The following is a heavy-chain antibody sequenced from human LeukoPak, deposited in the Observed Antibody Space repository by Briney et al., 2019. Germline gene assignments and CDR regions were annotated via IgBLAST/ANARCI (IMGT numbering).Heavy chain of an antibody. CDR2: INWNGGST. J-gene: IGHJ4*02. CDR1: GFTFDDYG. D-gene: IGHD1-26*01. V-gene: IGHV3-20*04. CDR3: ASGGIYYGAAFDF. Sequence: GALRLSCAASGFTFDDYGMSWVRQAPGKGLEWVSGINWNGGSTGYADSVKGRFIISRDNAKNSLYLQMNSLRAEDTALYYCASGGIYYGAAFDFWGQGTLVTVSS.